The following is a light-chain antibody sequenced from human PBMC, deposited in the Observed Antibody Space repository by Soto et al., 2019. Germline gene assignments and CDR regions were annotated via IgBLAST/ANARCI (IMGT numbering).Light chain of an antibody. CDR2: VNSDGSH. CDR3: QTWDTGIWV. V-gene: IGLV4-69*01. CDR1: SGHSNYA. J-gene: IGLJ3*02. Sequence: QLVLTQSPSASASLGASVKLTCTLSSGHSNYAIAWHQQQPEKGPRFLIKVNSDGSHTKGDGIPDRFSGSISGAERYLSISSLQSEDEADYYCQTWDTGIWVFGGGTKLTVL.